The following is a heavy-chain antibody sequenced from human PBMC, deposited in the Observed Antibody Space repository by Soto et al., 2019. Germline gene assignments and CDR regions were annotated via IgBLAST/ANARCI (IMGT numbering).Heavy chain of an antibody. CDR3: AKGGRQWLVTSDFNY. CDR2: VSQDGRNT. V-gene: IGHV3-30*18. J-gene: IGHJ4*02. Sequence: VQLVESGGGVVQPGRSLRLSCAASGFTFSDYAMHWVRQAPGKGLEWVAVVSQDGRNTHYADSVKGRFTISRDSSKNTVPLEMTRLRAEDTAVYYCAKGGRQWLVTSDFNYWGQGALVTVSS. D-gene: IGHD6-19*01. CDR1: GFTFSDYA.